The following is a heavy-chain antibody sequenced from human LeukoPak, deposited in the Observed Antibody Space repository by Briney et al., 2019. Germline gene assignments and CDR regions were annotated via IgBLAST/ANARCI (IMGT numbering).Heavy chain of an antibody. D-gene: IGHD3-3*01. J-gene: IGHJ3*02. Sequence: SETLSLTCGVYGGSFSGYYWSWIRQPPGKGLEWIGEINDSGTTHYNPSLESRVTTSLDPSEKQFSLKLSSVTAADTAVYYCARDRKYDFWSGPDTFDIWGQGAMVTVSS. CDR3: ARDRKYDFWSGPDTFDI. CDR2: INDSGTT. V-gene: IGHV4-34*01. CDR1: GGSFSGYY.